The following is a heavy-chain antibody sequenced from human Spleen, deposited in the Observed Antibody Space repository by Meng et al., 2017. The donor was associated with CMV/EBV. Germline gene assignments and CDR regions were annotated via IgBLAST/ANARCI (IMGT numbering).Heavy chain of an antibody. D-gene: IGHD6-19*01. CDR1: FSFSTEA. CDR3: AKHPTIGDRYSSGPFDY. V-gene: IGHV3-23*03. CDR2: TYSGDSST. J-gene: IGHJ4*02. Sequence: FSFSTEAMSWVRQAQGKGLEWVSITYSGDSSTYYADSVKGRFTISRDNSKNTLSLQMNSLRAEDTAIYYCAKHPTIGDRYSSGPFDYWGQGTLVTVSS.